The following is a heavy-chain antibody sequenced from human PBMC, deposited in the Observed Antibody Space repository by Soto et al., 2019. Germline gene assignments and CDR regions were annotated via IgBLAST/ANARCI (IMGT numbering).Heavy chain of an antibody. CDR2: INSDGSST. Sequence: GGSLRLYCAASGFAFSSYWMHWVRQAPGKGLVWVSRINSDGSSTSYADSVKGRFTISRDNAKNTLYLQMNSLRAEDTAVYYCAREPVDYGDERRDYYYYGMDVWGQGTTVTVSS. CDR3: AREPVDYGDERRDYYYYGMDV. J-gene: IGHJ6*02. D-gene: IGHD4-17*01. CDR1: GFAFSSYW. V-gene: IGHV3-74*01.